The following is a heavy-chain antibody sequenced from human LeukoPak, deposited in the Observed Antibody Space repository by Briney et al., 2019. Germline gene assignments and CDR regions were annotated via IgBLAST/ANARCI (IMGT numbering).Heavy chain of an antibody. CDR3: ARDQTQPHGYSYGYVFDY. V-gene: IGHV3-30*04. CDR2: ISYDGSNK. J-gene: IGHJ4*02. D-gene: IGHD5-18*01. CDR1: GFTFSSYA. Sequence: PGGSLRLSSAASGFTFSSYAMHWVRQAPGKGLEWVAVISYDGSNKYYADSVKGRITISRDNSKNTLYLQMNSLRAEDTAVYYCARDQTQPHGYSYGYVFDYWGQGTLVTVSS.